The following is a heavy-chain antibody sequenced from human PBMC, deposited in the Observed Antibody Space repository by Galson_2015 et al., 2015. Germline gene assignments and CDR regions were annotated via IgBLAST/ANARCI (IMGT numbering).Heavy chain of an antibody. CDR2: IKREAGERKSDGGTT. Sequence: SLRLSCAASGFTFSNAWMTWVRQAPGKGLEWVGRIKREAGERKSDGGTTDYAATVKGRFTISRDDSKNTLYLQMNGLINEDTALYCCTTDPHGGSWFDYWGQGTQVTVSS. CDR1: GFTFSNAW. CDR3: TTDPHGGSWFDY. V-gene: IGHV3-15*01. D-gene: IGHD4-23*01. J-gene: IGHJ4*02.